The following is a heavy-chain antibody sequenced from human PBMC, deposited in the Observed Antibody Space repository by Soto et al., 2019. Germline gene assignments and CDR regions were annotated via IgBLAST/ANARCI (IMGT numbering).Heavy chain of an antibody. V-gene: IGHV1-18*04. Sequence: ASVKVSCKASGYTFASYAISCVRQAPGQGLEWMGWISAYNGNTNYAQKLQGRVTMTTDTSTSTAYMELRSLRSDDTAVYYCARVGYCSSTSCYVYGMDVWGQGTTVTV. CDR3: ARVGYCSSTSCYVYGMDV. J-gene: IGHJ6*02. CDR1: GYTFASYA. D-gene: IGHD2-2*01. CDR2: ISAYNGNT.